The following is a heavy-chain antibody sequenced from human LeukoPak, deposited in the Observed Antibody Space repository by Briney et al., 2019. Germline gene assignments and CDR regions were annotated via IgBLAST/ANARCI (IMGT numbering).Heavy chain of an antibody. V-gene: IGHV3-48*04. Sequence: GGSLRLSCAASGFTFSGYNMNWVRQAPGKGLEWVAFIRSSGSLIYYAESVKGRFTISRDNSRNSLYLQMNSLRVEDTAVYYCARDFYEATGFYYDAFDIWGQGTAVTVSS. CDR3: ARDFYEATGFYYDAFDI. J-gene: IGHJ3*02. CDR1: GFTFSGYN. D-gene: IGHD3-22*01. CDR2: IRSSGSLI.